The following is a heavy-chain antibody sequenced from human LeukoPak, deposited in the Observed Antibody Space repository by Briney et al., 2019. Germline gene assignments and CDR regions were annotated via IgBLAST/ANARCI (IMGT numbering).Heavy chain of an antibody. D-gene: IGHD6-19*01. V-gene: IGHV1-18*04. CDR3: ARTGGYSSGWYGPIDY. J-gene: IGHJ4*02. Sequence: ASVKVSCKASGYTFTGYYMHWVRQAPGQGLEWMGWISAYNGNTNYAQKLQGRVTMTTDTSTSTAYMELRSLRSDDTAVYYCARTGGYSSGWYGPIDYWGQGTLVTVSS. CDR2: ISAYNGNT. CDR1: GYTFTGYY.